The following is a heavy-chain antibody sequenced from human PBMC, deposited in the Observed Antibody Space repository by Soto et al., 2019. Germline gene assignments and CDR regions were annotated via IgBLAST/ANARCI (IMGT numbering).Heavy chain of an antibody. Sequence: GGSLRLSCAASGFTFSSYAMHWVRKAPVTXLEWVAVISYDGSNKYYAASVKGRFTISRDNSKNTLYLQMNSLRAEDTAVYYCARETCSSTSCYGYGMDVLGQGTTVTVSS. CDR1: GFTFSSYA. D-gene: IGHD2-2*01. J-gene: IGHJ6*02. CDR3: ARETCSSTSCYGYGMDV. V-gene: IGHV3-30-3*01. CDR2: ISYDGSNK.